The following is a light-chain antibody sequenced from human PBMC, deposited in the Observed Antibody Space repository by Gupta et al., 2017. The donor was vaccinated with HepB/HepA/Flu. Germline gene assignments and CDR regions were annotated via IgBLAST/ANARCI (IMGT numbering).Light chain of an antibody. V-gene: IGLV1-47*01. Sequence: QSVLTQPPSASGAPGQRVTISFSGSSSNIGTNSVYWYQQLPGTAPKLLISGLYQRPSGVPDRFSGSESGTSASLAISGRHSKDEADYYCAAWDDSLSGYVFGTGTKVTVL. CDR3: AAWDDSLSGYV. J-gene: IGLJ1*01. CDR1: SSNIGTNS. CDR2: GLY.